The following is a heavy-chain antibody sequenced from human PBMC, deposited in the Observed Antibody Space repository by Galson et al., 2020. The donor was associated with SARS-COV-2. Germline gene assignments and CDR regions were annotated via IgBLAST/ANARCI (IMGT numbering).Heavy chain of an antibody. CDR3: ASFMVVPAAIGFDY. J-gene: IGHJ4*02. D-gene: IGHD2-2*01. CDR1: GGSFSGYY. V-gene: IGHV4-34*01. Sequence: SETLSLTCAVYGGSFSGYYWSWIRQPPGKGLEWIGEINHSGSTNYNPSLKSRVTISVDTSKNQFSLKLSSVTAADTAVYYCASFMVVPAAIGFDYWGQGTLVTVSS. CDR2: INHSGST.